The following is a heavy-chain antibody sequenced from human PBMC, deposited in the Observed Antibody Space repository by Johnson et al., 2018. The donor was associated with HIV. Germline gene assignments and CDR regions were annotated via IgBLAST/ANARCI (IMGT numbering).Heavy chain of an antibody. CDR3: ARVGPGHAFDI. Sequence: QVQLVESGGGLVQPGGSLRLSCAASGFTFSDYYMSWIRQAPGKGLEWVAFIRYEGSNKYYADSVKGRLTISRDNSMNTLSLQMNSLRAEDTAVYYCARVGPGHAFDIWGQGTMVTVSS. V-gene: IGHV3-30*02. CDR1: GFTFSDYY. J-gene: IGHJ3*02. CDR2: IRYEGSNK.